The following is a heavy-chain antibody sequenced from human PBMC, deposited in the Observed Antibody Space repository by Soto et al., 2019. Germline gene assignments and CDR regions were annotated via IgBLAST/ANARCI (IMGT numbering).Heavy chain of an antibody. CDR2: INPNSGGT. D-gene: IGHD3-22*01. CDR3: ARGPPLYYYDSSGYSAPDY. CDR1: GYTFTGYY. Sequence: ASVKVSCKASGYTFTGYYMHWVRQAPGQGLEWMGWINPNSGGTNYAQKFQGWVTMTRDTSISTAYMELSRLRSDDTAVYYCARGPPLYYYDSSGYSAPDYWGQGTLVTVSS. J-gene: IGHJ4*02. V-gene: IGHV1-2*04.